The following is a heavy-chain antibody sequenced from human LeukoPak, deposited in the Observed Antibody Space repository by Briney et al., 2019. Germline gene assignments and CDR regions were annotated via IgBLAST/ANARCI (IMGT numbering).Heavy chain of an antibody. CDR3: AKEKGEQWLADLNDY. D-gene: IGHD6-19*01. Sequence: PGGSLRLSCAASGFTFSSYAMSWVRQAPGKGLEWVSAISGSGGSTYYADSVKGRFTISRDNSKNTLWLQMNSLRAEDTAVYYCAKEKGEQWLADLNDYWGQGTLVTVSS. CDR2: ISGSGGST. V-gene: IGHV3-23*01. CDR1: GFTFSSYA. J-gene: IGHJ4*02.